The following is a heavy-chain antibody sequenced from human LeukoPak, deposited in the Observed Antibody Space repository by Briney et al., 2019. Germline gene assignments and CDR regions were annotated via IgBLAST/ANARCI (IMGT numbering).Heavy chain of an antibody. Sequence: GSSVKVSCKASGGTFSSYAISWVQQAPGQGLEWMGGIIPIFGTANYAQKFQGRVTITADESTSTAYMELSSLRSEDTAVYYCARGSRHYGDFDYWGQGTLVTVSS. D-gene: IGHD4-17*01. V-gene: IGHV1-69*01. J-gene: IGHJ4*02. CDR1: GGTFSSYA. CDR2: IIPIFGTA. CDR3: ARGSRHYGDFDY.